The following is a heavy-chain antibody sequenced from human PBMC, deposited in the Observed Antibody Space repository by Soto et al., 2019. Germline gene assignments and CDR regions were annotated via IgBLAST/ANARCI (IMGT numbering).Heavy chain of an antibody. CDR2: VSHTGNT. V-gene: IGHV4-4*02. J-gene: IGHJ4*02. D-gene: IGHD5-12*01. Sequence: QVQLQESGPGLVKPSGTLSLTCAVSSGSITSSNWWSWVRQPPGKGLEWIREVSHTGNTNYIPSLKSRVTISVDKSRNQFALRLSSVTVADTAVYYCAINRYGGYDFDYWGQGTLVTVSS. CDR1: SGSITSSNW. CDR3: AINRYGGYDFDY.